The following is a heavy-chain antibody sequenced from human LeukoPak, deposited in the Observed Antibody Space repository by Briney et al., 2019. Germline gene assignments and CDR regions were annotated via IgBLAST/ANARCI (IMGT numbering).Heavy chain of an antibody. CDR3: ARSDYYSADY. V-gene: IGHV4-39*07. CDR1: GGSISSSSYY. J-gene: IGHJ4*02. CDR2: IYYSGST. Sequence: SETLSLTCTVSGGSISSSSYYWGWIRQPPGKGLEWIGSIYYSGSTYYNPSLKSRVTISVDTSKNQFSLKLDSVTAADTAVYHCARSDYYSADYWGQGTLVTVSS. D-gene: IGHD3-22*01.